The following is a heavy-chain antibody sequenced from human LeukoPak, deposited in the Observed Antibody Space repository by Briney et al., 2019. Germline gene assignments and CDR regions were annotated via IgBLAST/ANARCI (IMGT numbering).Heavy chain of an antibody. Sequence: PGGSLRLSCAASGFTFTNYAVSWVRQAPGKGLEWVSDISGSGGSSYYADSVKGRFTISRDNSKNTLYLQMGSLRAEDMAVYYCARGRGPNGCSSTSCYQSYYYYMDVWGKGTTVTVSS. CDR3: ARGRGPNGCSSTSCYQSYYYYMDV. J-gene: IGHJ6*03. V-gene: IGHV3-23*01. CDR2: ISGSGGSS. CDR1: GFTFTNYA. D-gene: IGHD2-2*01.